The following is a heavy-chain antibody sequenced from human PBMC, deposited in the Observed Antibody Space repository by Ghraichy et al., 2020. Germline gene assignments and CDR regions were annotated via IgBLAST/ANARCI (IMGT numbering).Heavy chain of an antibody. Sequence: GESLNISCAASGFTFTTYVMHWVRQPPGKGLEWAAVTSYDGNRKFYAGSVKGRFTISRDNSKNTVYLQMNSLRTEDTAVYYCARDPQTLGYCVNGVCRPSLEYWGQGTQVTVSS. D-gene: IGHD2-8*01. V-gene: IGHV3-30-3*01. CDR1: GFTFTTYV. CDR2: TSYDGNRK. CDR3: ARDPQTLGYCVNGVCRPSLEY. J-gene: IGHJ4*02.